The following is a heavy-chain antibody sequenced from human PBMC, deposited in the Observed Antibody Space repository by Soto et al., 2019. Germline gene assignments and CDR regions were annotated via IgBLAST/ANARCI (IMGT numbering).Heavy chain of an antibody. CDR3: AKDRYLDY. V-gene: IGHV3-30*18. Sequence: QVQLVESGGGVVQPGRSLRLSCAASGFTFSSYGMHWVRQAPGKGLEWVAVISYDGSNKYYADSVKGRFTISRDNSKNTLYLQMNSLRAEDTAVYYCAKDRYLDYWGQGTLVIVSS. J-gene: IGHJ4*02. CDR2: ISYDGSNK. CDR1: GFTFSSYG.